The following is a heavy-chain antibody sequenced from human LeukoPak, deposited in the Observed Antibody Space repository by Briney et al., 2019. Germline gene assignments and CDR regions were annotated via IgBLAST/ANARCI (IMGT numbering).Heavy chain of an antibody. CDR1: GFTFSNYA. CDR2: ISGSGGST. V-gene: IGHV3-23*01. Sequence: PGGSLRLSCAAAGFTFSNYAMTWVRQAPGKGLEWVSAISGSGGSTYYADSVKGRFTISRDNSKNTLYLQMNSLRAEDTAVYYCAKEDEVLSSSWTYVTYWGQGTLVTVSS. J-gene: IGHJ4*02. D-gene: IGHD6-13*01. CDR3: AKEDEVLSSSWTYVTY.